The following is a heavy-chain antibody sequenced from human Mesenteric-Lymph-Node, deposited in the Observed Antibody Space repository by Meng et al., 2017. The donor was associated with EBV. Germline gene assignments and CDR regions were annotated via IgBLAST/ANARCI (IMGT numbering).Heavy chain of an antibody. J-gene: IGHJ4*02. CDR1: VGSITTNNY. V-gene: IGHV4-4*02. CDR2: ISHNGHT. CDR3: ARERGAGTYQGFDF. Sequence: QGRRPGWGPGGVKPSGTLSLTWAVSVGSITTNNYWSWVRQPPGKGREWIAEISHNGHTNYSPSLKSRVTISIDKSKNQFSLKVDSVTAADTAVYYCARERGAGTYQGFDFWGQGTLVTVSS. D-gene: IGHD3-10*01.